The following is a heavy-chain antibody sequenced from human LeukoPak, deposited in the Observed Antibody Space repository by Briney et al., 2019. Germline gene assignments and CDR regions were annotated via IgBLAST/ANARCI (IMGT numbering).Heavy chain of an antibody. CDR3: ARPRQWLVRAPDAFDI. CDR1: GGSFSGYY. Sequence: SETLSLTCAVYGGSFSGYYWSWIRQPPGKGLEWIGEINHNGSTNYNPSLKSRATISVDTSKNQFSLKLSSVTAADTAVYYCARPRQWLVRAPDAFDIWGQGTMVTVSS. V-gene: IGHV4-34*01. CDR2: INHNGST. J-gene: IGHJ3*02. D-gene: IGHD6-19*01.